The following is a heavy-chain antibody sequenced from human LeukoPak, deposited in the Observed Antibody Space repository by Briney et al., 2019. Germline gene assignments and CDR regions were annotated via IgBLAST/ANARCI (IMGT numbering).Heavy chain of an antibody. CDR2: IYYSGST. CDR3: ARAEDIVATIFDY. V-gene: IGHV4-59*01. J-gene: IGHJ4*02. Sequence: PSETLSLTCTVSGGPISSYYWSWIRQPPGKGLEWIGYIYYSGSTNYNPSLKSRVTISVETSKNQFSLKLSSVTAADTAVYYCARAEDIVATIFDYWGQGTLVTVSS. CDR1: GGPISSYY. D-gene: IGHD5-12*01.